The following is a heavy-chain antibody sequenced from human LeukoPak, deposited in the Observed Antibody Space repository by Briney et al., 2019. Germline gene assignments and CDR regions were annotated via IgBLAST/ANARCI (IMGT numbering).Heavy chain of an antibody. CDR2: IYPRDGST. Sequence: ASVKVSCKASGYTFTSDYIHWVRQAPGQGLEWMGMIYPRDGSTSCAQKFQGRVTVTRDTSTSTVHMELSGLRSEDTAVYYCARDQEGFDYWGQGTLVTVSS. V-gene: IGHV1-46*01. CDR3: ARDQEGFDY. CDR1: GYTFTSDY. J-gene: IGHJ4*02.